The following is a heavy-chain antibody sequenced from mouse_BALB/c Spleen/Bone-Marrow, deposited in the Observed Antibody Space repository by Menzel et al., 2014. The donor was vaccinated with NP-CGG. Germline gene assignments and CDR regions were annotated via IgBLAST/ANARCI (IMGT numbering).Heavy chain of an antibody. V-gene: IGHV1S41*01. D-gene: IGHD2-14*01. Sequence: DLVKPGASVKLSCKASGYTFTSYWINWIKQRPGQGLEWIGRIAPGSGSTYYNETFKGKAILTVDTSSSTAYIQLSSLSSEDSAVYFCAYYRYDVNYWGQGTTLTVSS. J-gene: IGHJ2*01. CDR2: IAPGSGST. CDR1: GYTFTSYW. CDR3: AYYRYDVNY.